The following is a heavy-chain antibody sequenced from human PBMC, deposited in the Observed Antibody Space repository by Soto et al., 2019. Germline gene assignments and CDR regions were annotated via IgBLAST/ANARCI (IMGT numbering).Heavy chain of an antibody. J-gene: IGHJ4*02. CDR3: AARYNSGWFSN. D-gene: IGHD6-19*01. CDR2: ISAYNGNT. CDR1: GYTFTSYG. Sequence: ASVRVSCKASGYTFTSYGISWVRQAPGQGLEWMGWISAYNGNTNYAQKLQGRVTMTTDTSTSTAYMELRSLRSDDTAVYYCAARYNSGWFSNWGQGTLVTVSS. V-gene: IGHV1-18*01.